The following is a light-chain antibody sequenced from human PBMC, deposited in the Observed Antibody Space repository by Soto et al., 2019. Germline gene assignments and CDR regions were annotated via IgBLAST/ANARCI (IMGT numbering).Light chain of an antibody. CDR2: ENN. V-gene: IGLV1-44*01. CDR1: TSNIGSRT. J-gene: IGLJ1*01. CDR3: AAWDDGLNAYV. Sequence: QSVLTQPTSASGTPGQRITISCSGSTSNIGSRTVNWYQHLPGTAPKLLIYENNQRPSGVPDRFSGSKSGTSASLAISGLQSEDEADYYCAAWDDGLNAYVFGTGTQLTVL.